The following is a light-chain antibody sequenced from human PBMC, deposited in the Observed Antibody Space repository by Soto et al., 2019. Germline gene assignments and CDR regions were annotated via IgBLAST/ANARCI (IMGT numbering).Light chain of an antibody. Sequence: DIQMTQSPSTLSASVGDRVTITCRASQTINSKLAWYQKKPGQAPKLLIFDGYNLESGVPSRFSGSGSGTEFTLSIGSLQPDDFATYYCQQYETYFRYTFGRGTKLDIK. J-gene: IGKJ2*01. CDR3: QQYETYFRYT. V-gene: IGKV1-5*01. CDR1: QTINSK. CDR2: DGY.